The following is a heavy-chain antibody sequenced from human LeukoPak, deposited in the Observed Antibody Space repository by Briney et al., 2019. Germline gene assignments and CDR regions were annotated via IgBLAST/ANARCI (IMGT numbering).Heavy chain of an antibody. D-gene: IGHD3-9*01. J-gene: IGHJ6*02. CDR2: ISGSGGST. CDR1: GFTFSSYA. Sequence: GGFLRLSCAASGFTFSSYAMSWVRQAPGKGLEWVSPISGSGGSTYYADSVKGRFTISRDNSKNTLYLQMNTLRVEDTAVYYCTRDLMDYDVSTGLHHYYMDVWGQGTTVTVSS. CDR3: TRDLMDYDVSTGLHHYYMDV. V-gene: IGHV3-23*01.